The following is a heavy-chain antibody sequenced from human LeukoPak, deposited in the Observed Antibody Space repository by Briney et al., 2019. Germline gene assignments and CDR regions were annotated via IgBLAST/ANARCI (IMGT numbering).Heavy chain of an antibody. J-gene: IGHJ4*02. D-gene: IGHD3-9*01. CDR3: ARVTGYMVEDFFDY. CDR2: IYYSGST. V-gene: IGHV4-59*01. Sequence: SETLSPTCTVSGGSISSYYWSWIRQPPGKGLEWIGYIYYSGSTNYNPSLKSRVTISVDTSKNQFSLKLRYVTAADTAVYYCARVTGYMVEDFFDYWGQGTLVTVSS. CDR1: GGSISSYY.